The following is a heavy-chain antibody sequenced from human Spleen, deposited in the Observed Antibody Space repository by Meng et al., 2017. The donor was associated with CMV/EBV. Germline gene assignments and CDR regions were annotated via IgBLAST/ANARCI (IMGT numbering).Heavy chain of an antibody. J-gene: IGHJ6*02. Sequence: GSLRLSCTVSGGSVSSGSYYWSWIRQPPGKGLEWIGYIYYTGSTNYNPSLRSRVTMSVETSRNQFSLKLSSVTAADTAVYYCARDSSLYYYGMDVWGQGTTVTVSS. V-gene: IGHV4-61*01. CDR3: ARDSSLYYYGMDV. CDR1: GGSVSSGSYY. CDR2: IYYTGST. D-gene: IGHD6-13*01.